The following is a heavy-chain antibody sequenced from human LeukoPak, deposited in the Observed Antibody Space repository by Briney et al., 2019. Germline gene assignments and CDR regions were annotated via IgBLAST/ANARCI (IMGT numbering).Heavy chain of an antibody. J-gene: IGHJ3*02. V-gene: IGHV4-61*02. CDR2: IYTSGST. Sequence: TSETLSLTCTVSGGSISSGSYYWSWIRQPAGKGLEWIGRIYTSGSTNYNPSLKSRVTISVDTSKNQFSLKLSSVTAADTAVYYCAREEYYYDSRRRDAFDIWGQGTMVTVSS. D-gene: IGHD3-22*01. CDR3: AREEYYYDSRRRDAFDI. CDR1: GGSISSGSYY.